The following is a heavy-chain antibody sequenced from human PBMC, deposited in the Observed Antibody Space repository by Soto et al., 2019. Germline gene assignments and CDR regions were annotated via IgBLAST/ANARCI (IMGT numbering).Heavy chain of an antibody. V-gene: IGHV4-59*08. CDR3: ARHVRFSAADTHVDD. Sequence: SETLSLTCTVSGGSISSYYWSWIRQPPGKGLEWIGYIYYSGSTNYNPSLKSRVTISVDTSKSQFSLKLSSVTAADTAVYYCARHVRFSAADTHVDDWGQGTLVTVSS. CDR2: IYYSGST. J-gene: IGHJ4*02. CDR1: GGSISSYY. D-gene: IGHD6-13*01.